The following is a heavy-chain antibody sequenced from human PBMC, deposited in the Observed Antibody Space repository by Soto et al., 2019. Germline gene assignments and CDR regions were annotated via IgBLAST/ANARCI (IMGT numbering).Heavy chain of an antibody. V-gene: IGHV5-51*01. J-gene: IGHJ5*02. Sequence: PGESLKISCKGSGCTFADYWIVWVRLMPGKGLEWVGLIYPGDSQTRYSPSFQGQVTISADKSINTASLQWSSLKASDTAIYYCARFNAPSLAGNWFDPWGQGTQVTVSS. D-gene: IGHD6-6*01. CDR1: GCTFADYW. CDR2: IYPGDSQT. CDR3: ARFNAPSLAGNWFDP.